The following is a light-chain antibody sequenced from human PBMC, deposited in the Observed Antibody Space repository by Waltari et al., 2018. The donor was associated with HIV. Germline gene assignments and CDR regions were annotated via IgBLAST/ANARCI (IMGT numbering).Light chain of an antibody. CDR2: EVN. J-gene: IGLJ2*01. Sequence: QSALTQPPSASGSPGQSVAISCTGTGSDVGAYNFVSWFQQHPGKAPKLIIYEVNKWPAGVPDRFFGSKSGNTASLTVSGLQADDEADYYCSSYAGGGKFGIFGGGTKLTVL. V-gene: IGLV2-8*01. CDR1: GSDVGAYNF. CDR3: SSYAGGGKFGI.